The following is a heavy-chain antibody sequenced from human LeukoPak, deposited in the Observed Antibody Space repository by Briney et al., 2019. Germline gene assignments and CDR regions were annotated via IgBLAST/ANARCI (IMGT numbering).Heavy chain of an antibody. Sequence: GGSLRLSCAASGFRFNIYDMHWVRQAPGKGLEWVSHIGTGTDTHYSDSVMGRFTISRENAKNSLYLQMNSLRAGDTAVYYCARDRRADYDVNDDCFDIWGQGTVVTVSS. J-gene: IGHJ3*02. V-gene: IGHV3-13*01. CDR2: IGTGTDT. D-gene: IGHD4-17*01. CDR1: GFRFNIYD. CDR3: ARDRRADYDVNDDCFDI.